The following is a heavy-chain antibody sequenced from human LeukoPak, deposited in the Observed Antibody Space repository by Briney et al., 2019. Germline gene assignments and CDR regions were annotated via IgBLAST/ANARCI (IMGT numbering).Heavy chain of an antibody. V-gene: IGHV3-21*01. CDR3: ATFQTYYYDSSGYYYFDY. Sequence: GGSLRLSCAASGFTFSSYSMNWVRQAPGKGLEWVSSISSSSYIYYADSVKGRFTISRDNAENSLYLQMNSLRAEDTAVYYCATFQTYYYDSSGYYYFDYWGQGTLVTVSS. CDR1: GFTFSSYS. CDR2: ISSSSYI. J-gene: IGHJ4*02. D-gene: IGHD3-22*01.